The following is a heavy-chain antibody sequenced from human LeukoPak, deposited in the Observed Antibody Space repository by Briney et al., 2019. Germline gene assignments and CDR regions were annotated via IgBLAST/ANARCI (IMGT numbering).Heavy chain of an antibody. D-gene: IGHD2-21*01. Sequence: SETLSLTCSVSGGSISASSHYWAWVRPPPGQGLEWIGSVYYTGSIRYNTSLKSRVTISVDMSKNDLFLTVNSVTAADTAFYYCARRDYRAWIDPWGQGILVTVS. CDR3: ARRDYRAWIDP. CDR1: GGSISASSHY. J-gene: IGHJ5*02. CDR2: VYYTGSI. V-gene: IGHV4-39*01.